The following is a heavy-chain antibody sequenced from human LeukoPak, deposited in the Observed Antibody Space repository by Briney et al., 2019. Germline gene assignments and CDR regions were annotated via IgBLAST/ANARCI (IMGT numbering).Heavy chain of an antibody. Sequence: GGSLRLSCAASGFTFSSYEMNWVRQAPGKGLEWVSYISSSGSTIYYADSVTGRFTISRDNAKNLLYLQMNSLRAEDTALYYCARVGYSSSWRERYKYYFDYWGQGTLVTVSS. D-gene: IGHD6-13*01. CDR2: ISSSGSTI. J-gene: IGHJ4*02. CDR3: ARVGYSSSWRERYKYYFDY. CDR1: GFTFSSYE. V-gene: IGHV3-48*03.